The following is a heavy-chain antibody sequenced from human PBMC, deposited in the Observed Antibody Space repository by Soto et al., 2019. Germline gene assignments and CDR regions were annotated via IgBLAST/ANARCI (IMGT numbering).Heavy chain of an antibody. D-gene: IGHD3-22*01. CDR1: GYTFTSYY. J-gene: IGHJ2*01. Sequence: QVQLVQSGAEVKKPGASVKVSCKASGYTFTSYYMHWVRQAPGQGLEWMGIINPSGGSTSYAQKCQGRVTMTRDTSTSTVYMELSSLRSEDTAVYYCARGLAVMIVVDWYFDLWGRGTLVTVSS. CDR2: INPSGGST. V-gene: IGHV1-46*01. CDR3: ARGLAVMIVVDWYFDL.